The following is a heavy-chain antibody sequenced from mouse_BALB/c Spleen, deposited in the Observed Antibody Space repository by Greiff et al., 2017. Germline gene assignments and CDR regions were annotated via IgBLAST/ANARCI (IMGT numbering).Heavy chain of an antibody. CDR2: IDPSDSYT. CDR3: TSIYYDYGGAMDY. J-gene: IGHJ4*01. Sequence: QVQLQQPGAELVKPGASVKMSCKASGYTFTSYWMHWVKQRPGQGLEWIGVIDPSDSYTSYNQKFKGKATLTVDTSSSTAYMQLSSLTSEDSAVYYCTSIYYDYGGAMDYWGQGTSVTVSA. D-gene: IGHD2-4*01. CDR1: GYTFTSYW. V-gene: IGHV1S127*01.